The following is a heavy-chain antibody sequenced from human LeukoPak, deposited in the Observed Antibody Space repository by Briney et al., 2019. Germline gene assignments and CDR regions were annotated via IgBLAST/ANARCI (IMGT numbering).Heavy chain of an antibody. CDR2: INHSGST. D-gene: IGHD2-8*01. CDR3: ARGARGVSYYYGMDV. CDR1: GGSFSGYY. Sequence: SETLSLTCAVYGGSFSGYYWSWIRQPPGKGLEWIGEINHSGSTNCNPSLKSRVTISVDTSKNQFSLKLSSVTAADTAVYYCARGARGVSYYYGMDVWGQGTTVTVSS. V-gene: IGHV4-34*01. J-gene: IGHJ6*02.